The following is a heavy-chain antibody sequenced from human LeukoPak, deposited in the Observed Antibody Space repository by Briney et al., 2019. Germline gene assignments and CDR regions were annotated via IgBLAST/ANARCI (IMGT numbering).Heavy chain of an antibody. D-gene: IGHD6-25*01. CDR1: GGSSSIISSSTYY. J-gene: IGHJ4*02. Sequence: PSETLSLTCTVSGGSSSIISSSTYYWGWIRQAPGKGLEWIGSLYYGENSHYNPSLKSRAPLSVDTSNNQFSLKLTSVTAADAAVYFCARQLPTAAADTRGYFDYWGQGTVVTVSS. V-gene: IGHV4-39*01. CDR3: ARQLPTAAADTRGYFDY. CDR2: LYYGENS.